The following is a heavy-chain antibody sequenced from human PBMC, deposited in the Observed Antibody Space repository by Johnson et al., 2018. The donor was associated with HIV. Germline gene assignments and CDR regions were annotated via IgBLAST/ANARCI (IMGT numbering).Heavy chain of an antibody. V-gene: IGHV3-30*04. CDR2: ISYDGSNK. D-gene: IGHD3-3*01. CDR1: GFTFSSYA. J-gene: IGHJ3*01. Sequence: QVQLVESGGGVVQPGRSLRLSCAASGFTFSSYAMHWVRQAPGKGLEWVAVISYDGSNKYYADSVKGRFTISRDNSKNTLYLQMNSLRAEDTAVYYCATDYNCWSGRPDSFDVWGQGTMVTVSS. CDR3: ATDYNCWSGRPDSFDV.